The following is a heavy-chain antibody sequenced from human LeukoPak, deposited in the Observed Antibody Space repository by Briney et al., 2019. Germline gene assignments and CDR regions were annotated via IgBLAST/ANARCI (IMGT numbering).Heavy chain of an antibody. Sequence: GASVKVSCKASGYTFTGYYMHWVRQAPGQGLEWMGWINPNSGGTNYAQKFQGRVTITADESTSTAYMELSSLRSEDTAVYCCAQGGYQLLYKDYYYYYYMDVWGKGTTVTVSS. D-gene: IGHD2-2*01. CDR2: INPNSGGT. J-gene: IGHJ6*03. V-gene: IGHV1-2*02. CDR1: GYTFTGYY. CDR3: AQGGYQLLYKDYYYYYYMDV.